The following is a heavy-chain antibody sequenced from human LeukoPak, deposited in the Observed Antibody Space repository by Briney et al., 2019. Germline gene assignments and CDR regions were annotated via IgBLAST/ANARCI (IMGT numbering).Heavy chain of an antibody. Sequence: ETLSLTCAVSGGSISSSNWWSWVRQPPGKGLEWIGSIYDSGSTYYNPSLKSRVTISVDTSKNQFSLKLNSVTAADTAVYYCARHYGPWGQGTLVTVSS. CDR2: IYDSGST. V-gene: IGHV4-39*01. D-gene: IGHD3-10*01. J-gene: IGHJ5*02. CDR1: GGSISSSNW. CDR3: ARHYGP.